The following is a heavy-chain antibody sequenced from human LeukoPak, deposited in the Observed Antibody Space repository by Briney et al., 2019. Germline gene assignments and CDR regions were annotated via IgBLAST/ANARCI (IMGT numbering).Heavy chain of an antibody. CDR3: AKSATKYSGYDEYYFDY. D-gene: IGHD5-12*01. CDR2: ISYDGSNK. J-gene: IGHJ4*02. Sequence: PPGGSLRLSCAASGFTFSSYGMHWVRQAPGKGLEWVAVISYDGSNKYCADSVKGRFTISRDNSKNTLYLQMNSLRAEDTAVYYCAKSATKYSGYDEYYFDYWGQGTLVTVSS. V-gene: IGHV3-30*18. CDR1: GFTFSSYG.